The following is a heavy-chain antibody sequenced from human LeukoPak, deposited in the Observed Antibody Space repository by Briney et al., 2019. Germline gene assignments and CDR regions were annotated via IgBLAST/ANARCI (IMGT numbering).Heavy chain of an antibody. V-gene: IGHV1-2*02. CDR2: INPNSGGT. Sequence: GASVKVSCKASGYTFTGYYMHWVRQAPGQGLEWMGWINPNSGGTNYAQKFQGRVTMTRDTSISTAYMELSRLRSDDTAVYYCARDGATVTHNWFDPWGQGTLVTVSS. D-gene: IGHD4-11*01. J-gene: IGHJ5*02. CDR3: ARDGATVTHNWFDP. CDR1: GYTFTGYY.